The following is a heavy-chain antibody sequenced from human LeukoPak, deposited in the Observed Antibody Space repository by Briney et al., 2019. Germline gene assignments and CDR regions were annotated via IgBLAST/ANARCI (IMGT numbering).Heavy chain of an antibody. CDR2: ISAYNGNT. Sequence: ASVKVSCKASGYTFTSYGISWVRQAPGQGLEWMGWISAYNGNTNYAQKLQGRVTMTTDTSTSTAYMELRSLRSDDTAVYYCARDHADYCSSTSCYKDDWFDPWGQGTLVTVSS. V-gene: IGHV1-18*01. D-gene: IGHD2-2*02. CDR1: GYTFTSYG. CDR3: ARDHADYCSSTSCYKDDWFDP. J-gene: IGHJ5*02.